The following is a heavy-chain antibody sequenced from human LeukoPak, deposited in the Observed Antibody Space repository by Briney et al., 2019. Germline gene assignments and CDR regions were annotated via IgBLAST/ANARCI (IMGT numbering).Heavy chain of an antibody. CDR3: ASQRQWFGELSLPNWFDP. Sequence: SETLSLTCIVSGGSIDSTTSYWGWIRQPPGKGLEWIGSVYYSGSTYYNPSLKSRVTISLDTSKNQFSLKLSSVTAADTAVYYCASQRQWFGELSLPNWFDPWGQGSLVTVSS. CDR2: VYYSGST. CDR1: GGSIDSTTSY. V-gene: IGHV4-39*01. J-gene: IGHJ5*02. D-gene: IGHD3-10*01.